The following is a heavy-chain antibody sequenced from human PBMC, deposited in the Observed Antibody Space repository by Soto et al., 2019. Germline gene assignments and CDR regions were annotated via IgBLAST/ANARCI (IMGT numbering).Heavy chain of an antibody. J-gene: IGHJ5*02. CDR2: ISGSGGST. V-gene: IGHV3-23*01. D-gene: IGHD5-12*01. CDR3: PKEGKDGYNYPNWFDP. CDR1: GFTFSSYA. Sequence: GGPLRLSCEASGFTFSSYAMSWVRQAPGKALEWVSAISGSGGSTYYADSVKGRFTISRANSKNTLYLQMNTLRAEDTAVYYCPKEGKDGYNYPNWFDPWGQGT.